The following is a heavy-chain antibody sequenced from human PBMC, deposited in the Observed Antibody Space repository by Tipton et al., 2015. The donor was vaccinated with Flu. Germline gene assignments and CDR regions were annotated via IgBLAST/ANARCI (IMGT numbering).Heavy chain of an antibody. CDR1: GYSIRSAYY. CDR2: IYHSGTT. CDR3: ARHTGDSVRGVIDY. J-gene: IGHJ4*02. Sequence: TLSLTCSVSGYSIRSAYYWGWVRRPPGKGLEWIGTIYHSGTTYYNPSLKSRLTISVDTSKNRFSLRLSSVTAADTAVYYCARHTGDSVRGVIDYWGQGTLATVSS. D-gene: IGHD3-10*02. V-gene: IGHV4-38-2*01.